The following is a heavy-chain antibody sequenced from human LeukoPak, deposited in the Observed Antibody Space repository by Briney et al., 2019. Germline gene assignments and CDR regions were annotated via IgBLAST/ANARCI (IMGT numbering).Heavy chain of an antibody. CDR1: GYTFTGYY. J-gene: IGHJ4*02. V-gene: IGHV1-2*02. D-gene: IGHD5-12*01. Sequence: ASVKVSCKASGYTFTGYYMDWGRQAPGQGLEWMGCITPNSGGTNYAQKFQGRVTMARDTSISTAYMEVSRLRSDDTGVYYCARPVVASKSALVYWGQGTLVTVSS. CDR2: ITPNSGGT. CDR3: ARPVVASKSALVY.